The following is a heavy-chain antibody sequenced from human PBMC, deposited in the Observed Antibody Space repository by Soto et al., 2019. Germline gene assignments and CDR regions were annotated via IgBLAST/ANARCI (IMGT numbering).Heavy chain of an antibody. CDR2: IKQDGSVR. D-gene: IGHD6-19*01. CDR3: ARGFSSTPNWFDP. Sequence: EVQLVESGGGLVQPGGSLRLSCVGSGFTFSSCWMSWVRQAPGKGLELVANIKQDGSVRYYVDSVKGRFTISRDNAMNSLYLQMNSLRVEDTAMYYCARGFSSTPNWFDPWGQGTLVTVSS. V-gene: IGHV3-7*03. CDR1: GFTFSSCW. J-gene: IGHJ5*02.